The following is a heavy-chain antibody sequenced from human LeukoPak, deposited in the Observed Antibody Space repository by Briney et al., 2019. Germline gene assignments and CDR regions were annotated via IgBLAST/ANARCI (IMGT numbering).Heavy chain of an antibody. Sequence: ASVKVSCKASGYTFTSYGISWVRQAPGQGLEWMGWISAYNGNTNYAQKLQGRVTMTTDTSTSTAYMELRSLRSDDTAVYYCARDGAAADNGNWFDPWGQGTLVTVSS. J-gene: IGHJ5*02. D-gene: IGHD6-13*01. CDR3: ARDGAAADNGNWFDP. CDR1: GYTFTSYG. V-gene: IGHV1-18*01. CDR2: ISAYNGNT.